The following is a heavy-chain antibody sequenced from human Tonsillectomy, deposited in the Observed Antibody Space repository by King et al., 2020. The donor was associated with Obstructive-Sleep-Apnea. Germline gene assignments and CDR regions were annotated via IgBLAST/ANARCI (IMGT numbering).Heavy chain of an antibody. Sequence: VQLGESGGGLVQPGGSLRLSCVVSGISFSDYWMSWVRQAPGKGLEGVANIKKDGSEKYYVDSVKGRFTISRDNAKNSLFLQMNSLRAEDTAMYYCALITGSDYWGQGTSVTVSS. D-gene: IGHD1-1*01. CDR3: ALITGSDY. CDR1: GISFSDYW. J-gene: IGHJ4*02. V-gene: IGHV3-7*01. CDR2: IKKDGSEK.